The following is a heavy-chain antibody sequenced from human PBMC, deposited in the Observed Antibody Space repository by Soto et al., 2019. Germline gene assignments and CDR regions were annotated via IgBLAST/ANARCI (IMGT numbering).Heavy chain of an antibody. CDR2: IVVGSGNT. D-gene: IGHD2-2*01. CDR3: AADLVRVYYYYGMDV. J-gene: IGHJ6*02. Sequence: ASVKVSCKASGFTFTSSAVQWVRQARGQRLEWIGWIVVGSGNTNYAQKFQERVTITRDMSTSTAYMELSSLRSEDTAVYYCAADLVRVYYYYGMDVWGQGTTVTVSS. CDR1: GFTFTSSA. V-gene: IGHV1-58*01.